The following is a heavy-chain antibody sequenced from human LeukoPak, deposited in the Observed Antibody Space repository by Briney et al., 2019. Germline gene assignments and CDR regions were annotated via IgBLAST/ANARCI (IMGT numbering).Heavy chain of an antibody. Sequence: PGGSLRLSCAASGFTFSSYAMHWVRQAPGKGLEWVAVISYDGSNKYYADSVKGRFTISRDNSKNTLYLQMNSLRAEDTAVYYCAKDFSSGSLYWGQGTLVTVSS. CDR1: GFTFSSYA. D-gene: IGHD6-19*01. CDR2: ISYDGSNK. V-gene: IGHV3-30-3*01. J-gene: IGHJ4*02. CDR3: AKDFSSGSLY.